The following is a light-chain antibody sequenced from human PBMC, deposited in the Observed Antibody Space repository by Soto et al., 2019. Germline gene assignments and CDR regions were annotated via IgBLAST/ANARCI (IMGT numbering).Light chain of an antibody. Sequence: QSALTQPASVSGSPGQSITISCTGTSSDVGGYNYVSWYQQHPGKVPKVMIYDVSNRASGVSNRFSGSKSGNTASLTISGLHVEDEADYYGSSYRSGSTRVVFGGGTKLTVL. CDR3: SSYRSGSTRVV. J-gene: IGLJ2*01. V-gene: IGLV2-14*03. CDR1: SSDVGGYNY. CDR2: DVS.